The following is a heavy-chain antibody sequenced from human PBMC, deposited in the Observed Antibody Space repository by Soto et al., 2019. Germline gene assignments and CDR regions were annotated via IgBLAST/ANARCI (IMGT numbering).Heavy chain of an antibody. CDR1: GYTFTSYA. D-gene: IGHD3-10*01. Sequence: QVQLVQSGAEVKKPGASVKVSCKASGYTFTSYAMHWVRQAPGQRLEWMGWINAGNGNTKYSQKFQGRVTITRDTSASTAYMELSSLRSEDTAVYYCARGPILLWFGEPTRSEKEGGRYNWFDPWGQGTLVTVSS. CDR3: ARGPILLWFGEPTRSEKEGGRYNWFDP. V-gene: IGHV1-3*01. CDR2: INAGNGNT. J-gene: IGHJ5*02.